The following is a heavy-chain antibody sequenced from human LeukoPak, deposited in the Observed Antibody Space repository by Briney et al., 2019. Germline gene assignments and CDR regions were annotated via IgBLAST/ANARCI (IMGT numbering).Heavy chain of an antibody. CDR3: ANLRGSGSSYFDS. D-gene: IGHD3-10*01. CDR1: GFTFSTSV. CDR2: ISASGIGT. V-gene: IGHV3-23*01. J-gene: IGHJ4*02. Sequence: GGSLRLSCAASGFTFSTSVMSWVRQAPGEGLEWVSTISASGIGTYYADSVKGRFTVSRDNSKNTPYLQMNSLRAEDTAVYFCANLRGSGSSYFDSWGQGTLVTVSS.